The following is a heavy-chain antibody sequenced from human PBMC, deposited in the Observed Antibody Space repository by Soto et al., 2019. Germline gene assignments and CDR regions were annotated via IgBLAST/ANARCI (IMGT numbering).Heavy chain of an antibody. J-gene: IGHJ4*02. D-gene: IGHD3-10*01. CDR3: ARDGGGYYGSGSYPD. Sequence: VQLVQPGTEVRKPGASVRVSCKASGYTFTAFAMHWVRQAPGQRPEWMGWINADNGNTRYSQKFQGRVTFTIDPSANTAYLELSSLESDDTAFYYCARDGGGYYGSGSYPDWGQGTLVTVAS. V-gene: IGHV1-3*01. CDR2: INADNGNT. CDR1: GYTFTAFA.